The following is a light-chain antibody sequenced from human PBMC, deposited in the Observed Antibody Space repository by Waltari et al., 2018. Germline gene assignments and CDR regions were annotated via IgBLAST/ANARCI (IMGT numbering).Light chain of an antibody. CDR1: ENVNNY. CDR3: QHNYGTPLYS. CDR2: KAS. V-gene: IGKV1-39*01. J-gene: IGKJ2*03. Sequence: DIQMTQSPSSLSASVGDRVTITCRASENVNNYLNWYQQKPGKAPKLLIYKASTLQSGVPSRFSGSGSVTDYTFTISSLQSEDVATYYCQHNYGTPLYSFGQGTKVEIK.